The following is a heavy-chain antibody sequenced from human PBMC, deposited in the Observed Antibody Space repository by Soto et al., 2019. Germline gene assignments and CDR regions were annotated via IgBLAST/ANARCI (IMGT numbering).Heavy chain of an antibody. CDR1: GITFSDYY. Sequence: QVQLVESGGGLVKPGGSLRLSCAASGITFSDYYMSWIRQAAGKGLEWVSYSSSSGHYTEHADSVRGGFTTSRDNASNALYLQMTSLRVDYTAVYYCARELDGMDVWGQGTTVTVSS. V-gene: IGHV3-11*05. CDR3: ARELDGMDV. CDR2: SSSSGHYT. J-gene: IGHJ6*02.